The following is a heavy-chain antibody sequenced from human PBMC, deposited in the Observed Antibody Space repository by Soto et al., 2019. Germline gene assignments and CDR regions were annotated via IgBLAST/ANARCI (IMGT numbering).Heavy chain of an antibody. CDR1: GGSITSSSYY. CDR3: ARVFGFGGMDG. V-gene: IGHV4-39*07. D-gene: IGHD3-10*01. J-gene: IGHJ6*02. CDR2: IYYSGST. Sequence: SETLSLTCTVSGGSITSSSYYWGWIRQPPGKGLEWIGSIYYSGSTYYNPSLKSRVTISVDTSKNQFSLKLSSVIAADTAVYYCARVFGFGGMDGWGQGTTVTGSS.